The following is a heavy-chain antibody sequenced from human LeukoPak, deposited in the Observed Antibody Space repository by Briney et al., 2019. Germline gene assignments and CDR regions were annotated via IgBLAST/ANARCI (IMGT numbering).Heavy chain of an antibody. CDR2: INHSGST. V-gene: IGHV4-34*01. CDR1: GGSFSGYY. Sequence: SETLSLTCAVYGGSFSGYYWSWIRQPPGKGLEWIGEINHSGSTNYNPSLKSRVTISVDTSRNQFSLKLSSVTAADTAVYYCARLIAAAGTRYFDYWGQGTLVTVSS. D-gene: IGHD6-13*01. J-gene: IGHJ4*02. CDR3: ARLIAAAGTRYFDY.